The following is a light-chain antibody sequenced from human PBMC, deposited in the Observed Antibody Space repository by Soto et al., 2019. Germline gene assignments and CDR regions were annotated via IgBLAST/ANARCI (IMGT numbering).Light chain of an antibody. CDR2: DNN. Sequence: QSALTQSPSVSAAPGQKVTISCSGSSSNIGNNYVSWYQQLPGTAPKLLIYDNNKRPSGIPDRFSGAKSGTSGTLDITGLQTGDEADYYCATWDGSLPGEVFGEGTKLTVL. CDR3: ATWDGSLPGEV. J-gene: IGLJ2*01. CDR1: SSNIGNNY. V-gene: IGLV1-51*01.